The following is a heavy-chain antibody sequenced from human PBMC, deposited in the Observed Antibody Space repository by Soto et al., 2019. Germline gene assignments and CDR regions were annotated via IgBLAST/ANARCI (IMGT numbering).Heavy chain of an antibody. J-gene: IGHJ4*02. CDR2: INQNEGEK. Sequence: EESGGGLVQPGGSLRVSCTASGFTFRNYWMTWVRQAPGKGLEWVANINQNEGEKYYVDSVKGRFTISRDNAYNSLYLEMDNLRVDDSAEYFCARGRPPSSGGNFDSWGQGTLVSVSS. V-gene: IGHV3-7*01. CDR1: GFTFRNYW. D-gene: IGHD3-10*01. CDR3: ARGRPPSSGGNFDS.